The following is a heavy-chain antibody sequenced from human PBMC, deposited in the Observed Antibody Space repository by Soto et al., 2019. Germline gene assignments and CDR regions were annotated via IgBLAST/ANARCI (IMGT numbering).Heavy chain of an antibody. D-gene: IGHD2-2*02. Sequence: ASVKVSCKASGGTFSSYTISWVRQAPGQGLEWMGRIIPILGIANYAQKFQGRVTITADQSTSTAYMELGSLRSEDTAVYYCARGSETAAIASWGQGTLVTVSS. CDR1: GGTFSSYT. CDR3: ARGSETAAIAS. CDR2: IIPILGIA. V-gene: IGHV1-69*02. J-gene: IGHJ4*02.